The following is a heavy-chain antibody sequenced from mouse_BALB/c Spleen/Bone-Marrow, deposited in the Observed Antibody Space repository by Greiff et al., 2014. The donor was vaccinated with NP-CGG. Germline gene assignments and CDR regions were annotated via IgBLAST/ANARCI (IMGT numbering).Heavy chain of an antibody. J-gene: IGHJ3*01. D-gene: IGHD2-10*02. CDR1: GYTFTSYW. CDR3: ARDGYGNYEGFAY. Sequence: VQLQQSGAELAKPGASVKMSCKASGYTFTSYWMHWVKQRPGQGLEWIGYINPSTGYTEYNQKFKDKATLTADKSSSTAYMQLSSLTSGDSAVYYCARDGYGNYEGFAYWGQGTLVTVSA. V-gene: IGHV1-7*01. CDR2: INPSTGYT.